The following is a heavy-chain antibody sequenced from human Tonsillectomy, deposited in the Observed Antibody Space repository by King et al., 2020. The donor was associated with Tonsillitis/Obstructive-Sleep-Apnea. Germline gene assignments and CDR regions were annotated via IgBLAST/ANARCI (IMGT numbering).Heavy chain of an antibody. CDR2: IWYDGSNK. CDR3: ARGSDCSSTSCYVNTMGGMGY. D-gene: IGHD2-2*01. J-gene: IGHJ4*02. CDR1: GFTFSSYG. Sequence: VQLVESGGGVVQPGRSLRLSCAASGFTFSSYGMHWVRQAPGKGLEWVAVIWYDGSNKYYADSVKGRFTISRDNSKNTLYLQMNSLRAEDTAVYYCARGSDCSSTSCYVNTMGGMGYWGQGTLVTVSS. V-gene: IGHV3-33*01.